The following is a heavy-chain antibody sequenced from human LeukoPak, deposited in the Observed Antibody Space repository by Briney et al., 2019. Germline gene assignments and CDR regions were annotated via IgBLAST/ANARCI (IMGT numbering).Heavy chain of an antibody. CDR1: GFTFSSYA. J-gene: IGHJ4*02. D-gene: IGHD6-19*01. Sequence: PGGSLRLPCAASGFTFSSYAMSWVRQAPGKGLEWVSAISGSGGSTYYADSVKGRFTISRDNAKNSLYLQMNSLRAEDTALYYCAKVRGSGWGRGTYYFDYWGQGTLVTVSS. CDR3: AKVRGSGWGRGTYYFDY. CDR2: ISGSGGST. V-gene: IGHV3-23*01.